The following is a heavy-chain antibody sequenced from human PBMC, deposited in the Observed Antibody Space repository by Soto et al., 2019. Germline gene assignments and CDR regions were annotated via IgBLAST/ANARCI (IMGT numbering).Heavy chain of an antibody. Sequence: SVKVYCKASGYPFTGYYMHWVRHAPGQVLEWMGWINPNRGGTNYAQKFQGRVTMTRDTSISTAYMELSRLRSDDTAVYYCAREKVGATGYYYYGMDVWGQGTTVTGSS. V-gene: IGHV1-2*02. CDR3: AREKVGATGYYYYGMDV. CDR2: INPNRGGT. D-gene: IGHD1-26*01. J-gene: IGHJ6*02. CDR1: GYPFTGYY.